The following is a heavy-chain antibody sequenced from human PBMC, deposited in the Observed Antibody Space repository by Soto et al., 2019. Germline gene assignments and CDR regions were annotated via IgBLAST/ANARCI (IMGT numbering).Heavy chain of an antibody. CDR2: IRSERNNYAT. Sequence: GGSLRLSCAASELTLSASAMHWVRQAPGKGLEWVGRIRSERNNYATEYEGSVKGRVIIPRDESKNTAHLQLNSLKTEDTAVYYCVSQIASSGTDYYYAMDVWGQGTTVTVPS. V-gene: IGHV3-73*01. CDR1: ELTLSASA. CDR3: VSQIASSGTDYYYAMDV. D-gene: IGHD6-13*01. J-gene: IGHJ6*02.